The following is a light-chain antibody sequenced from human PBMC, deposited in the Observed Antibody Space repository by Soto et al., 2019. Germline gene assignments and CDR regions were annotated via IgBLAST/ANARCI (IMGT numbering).Light chain of an antibody. J-gene: IGKJ5*01. V-gene: IGKV3-20*01. CDR1: QSVSSN. CDR2: GAS. CDR3: QQYGTSPPT. Sequence: EIVMTQSPATLSVSPGERATLSCRASQSVSSNLAWYQQKPGQAPRLLMSGASSRATGTPDRFSGSGSGTDFILTISRLEPEDFAVYYCQQYGTSPPTFGQGTRLEIK.